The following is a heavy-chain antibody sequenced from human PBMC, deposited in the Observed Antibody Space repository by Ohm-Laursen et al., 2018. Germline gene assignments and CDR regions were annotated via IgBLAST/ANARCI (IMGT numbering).Heavy chain of an antibody. CDR1: GYAFTGYY. D-gene: IGHD3-10*01. V-gene: IGHV1-2*02. CDR2: INPNSGGT. Sequence: GASVKVSCKASGYAFTGYYMHWVRQAPGQGLEWMGWINPNSGGTNYAQKFQGRVTMTRDTSISTAYMELSRLRSDDTAVYYCARDTQGSGFDYWDQGTLVIVSS. CDR3: ARDTQGSGFDY. J-gene: IGHJ4*02.